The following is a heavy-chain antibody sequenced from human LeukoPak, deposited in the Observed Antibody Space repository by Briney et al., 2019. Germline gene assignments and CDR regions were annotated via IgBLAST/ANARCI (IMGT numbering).Heavy chain of an antibody. Sequence: SETLSLTCSVSGGSISSSRYYWGWIRQPPGKGLEWIGSIYYSGSTYYNPSLKTRVTISLDTSKNQFSLKLSSVTAADTAVYYCARHYPDYCSSTSCPSYYYYYYMDVWGKGTTVTVSS. D-gene: IGHD2-2*01. J-gene: IGHJ6*03. V-gene: IGHV4-39*01. CDR1: GGSISSSRYY. CDR3: ARHYPDYCSSTSCPSYYYYYYMDV. CDR2: IYYSGST.